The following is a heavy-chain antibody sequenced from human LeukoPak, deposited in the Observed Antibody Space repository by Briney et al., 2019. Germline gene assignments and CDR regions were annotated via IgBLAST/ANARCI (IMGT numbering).Heavy chain of an antibody. CDR1: GGSISSYY. D-gene: IGHD2-2*01. CDR3: ASHYCSSTSCPNNWFDP. V-gene: IGHV4-59*12. CDR2: IYYSGST. J-gene: IGHJ5*02. Sequence: PSETLSLTCTVSGGSISSYYWSWIRQPPGKGQEWIGYIYYSGSTNYNPSLKSRVTISVDTSKNQFSLKLSSVTAADTAVYYCASHYCSSTSCPNNWFDPWGQGTLVTVSS.